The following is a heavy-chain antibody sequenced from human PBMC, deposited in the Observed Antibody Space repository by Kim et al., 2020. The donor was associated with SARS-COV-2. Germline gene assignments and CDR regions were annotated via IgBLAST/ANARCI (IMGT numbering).Heavy chain of an antibody. CDR1: GGTFRNSA. CDR2: IVPYAGVT. D-gene: IGHD2-15*01. CDR3: ARGFGGTSGYFNF. J-gene: IGHJ4*02. Sequence: SVKVSCKASGGTFRNSALSWIRQAPGQGLEWMGRIVPYAGVTNYSQTFQGRLTITADSSATTSYMELTSLRSDDTAVYFCARGFGGTSGYFNFRGQGTL. V-gene: IGHV1-69*04.